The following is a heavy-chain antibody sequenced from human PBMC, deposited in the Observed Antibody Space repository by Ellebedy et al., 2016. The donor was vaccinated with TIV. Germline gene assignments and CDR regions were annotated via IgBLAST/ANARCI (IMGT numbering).Heavy chain of an antibody. D-gene: IGHD6-19*01. CDR3: ANMGRIAVAGY. CDR2: IYYSGST. V-gene: IGHV4-39*07. CDR1: GGSISSSSYY. Sequence: SETLSLTXTVSGGSISSSSYYWGWIRQPPGKGLEWIGSIYYSGSTYYNPSLKSRVTISVDTSKNQFSLKLSSVTAADTAVYYCANMGRIAVAGYWGQGTLVTVSS. J-gene: IGHJ4*02.